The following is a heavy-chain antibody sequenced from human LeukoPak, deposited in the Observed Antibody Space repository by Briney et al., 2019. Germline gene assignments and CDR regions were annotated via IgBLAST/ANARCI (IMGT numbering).Heavy chain of an antibody. V-gene: IGHV3-7*01. CDR2: IKQDGSEK. Sequence: ETLSLTCAVYGGSFSGYYWSWVRQAPGKGLEWVANIKQDGSEKYYVDSVKGRFTISRDNAKNSLYLQMNSLRAEDTAVYYCARVPTHSSYYYGMDVWGQGTTVTVSS. J-gene: IGHJ6*02. CDR3: ARVPTHSSYYYGMDV. CDR1: GGSFSGYY. D-gene: IGHD6-13*01.